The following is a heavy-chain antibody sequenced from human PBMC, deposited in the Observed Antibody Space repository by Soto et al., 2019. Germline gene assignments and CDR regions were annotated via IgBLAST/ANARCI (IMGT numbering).Heavy chain of an antibody. CDR2: INHSGST. CDR1: GGSFSGYY. J-gene: IGHJ5*02. CDR3: ARGRSGYDFWSGYYMLANWFDP. D-gene: IGHD3-3*01. Sequence: SETLSLTCAVYGGSFSGYYWSWIRQPPGRGLEWIGEINHSGSTNYNPSLKSRVTISVDTSKNQFSLKLSSVTAADTAVYYCARGRSGYDFWSGYYMLANWFDPLGQGTLVTVSS. V-gene: IGHV4-34*01.